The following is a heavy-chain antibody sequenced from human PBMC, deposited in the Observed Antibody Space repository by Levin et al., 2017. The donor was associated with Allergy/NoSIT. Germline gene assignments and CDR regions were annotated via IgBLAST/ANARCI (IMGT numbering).Heavy chain of an antibody. J-gene: IGHJ6*02. V-gene: IGHV3-23*01. Sequence: ASVKVSCAASGFPFSSFAMTWVRQAPGKGLEWVSTISNTGSSTYYPDSVKGRFTISRDNSKNTLSLQMNSLRAEDTAVYYCAKDLYDSSGFYYYGLDVWGQGTTVTVSS. D-gene: IGHD3-22*01. CDR2: ISNTGSST. CDR1: GFPFSSFA. CDR3: AKDLYDSSGFYYYGLDV.